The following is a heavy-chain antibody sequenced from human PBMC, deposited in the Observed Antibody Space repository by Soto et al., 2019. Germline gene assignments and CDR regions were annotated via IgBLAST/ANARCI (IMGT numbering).Heavy chain of an antibody. CDR2: IRSKAYGGTT. V-gene: IGHV3-49*03. J-gene: IGHJ5*02. Sequence: PGGSLRLSCTASGFTFGDYAMSWFRQAPGKGLEWVGFIRSKAYGGTTEYAASVKGRFTISRDDSKSIAYLQMNSLKTEDTAVYYCTRDSGSGWYNWFDPWGQGTLVTVSS. CDR1: GFTFGDYA. D-gene: IGHD6-19*01. CDR3: TRDSGSGWYNWFDP.